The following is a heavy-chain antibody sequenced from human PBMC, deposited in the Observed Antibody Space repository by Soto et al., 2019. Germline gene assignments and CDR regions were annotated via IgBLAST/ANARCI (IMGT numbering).Heavy chain of an antibody. J-gene: IGHJ4*02. Sequence: GSLGLSCAASGFSFSFYWMSWVRQAPGKGLEWVANIKQDGGTQYYVDSVKGRFTISRDNAKNSLYLQMNNLRADDTAVYYCARDEAIDYWGQGTLVTVSS. CDR3: ARDEAIDY. CDR1: GFSFSFYW. V-gene: IGHV3-7*03. CDR2: IKQDGGTQ.